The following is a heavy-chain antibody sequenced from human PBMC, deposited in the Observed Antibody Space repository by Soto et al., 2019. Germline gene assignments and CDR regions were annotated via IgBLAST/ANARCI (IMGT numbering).Heavy chain of an antibody. D-gene: IGHD2-15*01. Sequence: ESGGGLVQPGGSLRLSCAASGFTFSNYWMYWVRQAPGKGLEWVSRIYSDGCVSRHAASMRGRLTISRDNVKNTLDLHMDSLRAEYTAVYFCARGDCVGGTCYSLAGSFYYYMDVWGKGTTVTVFS. CDR3: ARGDCVGGTCYSLAGSFYYYMDV. CDR2: IYSDGCVS. V-gene: IGHV3-74*02. CDR1: GFTFSNYW. J-gene: IGHJ6*03.